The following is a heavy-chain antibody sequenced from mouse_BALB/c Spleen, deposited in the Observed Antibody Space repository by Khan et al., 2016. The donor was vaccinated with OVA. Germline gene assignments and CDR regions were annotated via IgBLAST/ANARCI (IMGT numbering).Heavy chain of an antibody. J-gene: IGHJ2*01. CDR1: GYTFTTYW. CDR2: INPTSGYT. V-gene: IGHV1-7*01. CDR3: TRDRIDY. Sequence: VQLQESGAELAKPGASVKMSCKASGYTFTTYWMHWVIQRPGQGLEWIGYINPTSGYTDYNDKFKDRATLSADKSSSTAYMQLNSLTSEDSAVYYCTRDRIDYWGQGTTLTVSS.